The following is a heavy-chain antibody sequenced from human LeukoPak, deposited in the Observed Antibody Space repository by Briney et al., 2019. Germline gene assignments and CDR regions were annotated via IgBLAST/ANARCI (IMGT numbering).Heavy chain of an antibody. V-gene: IGHV3-7*01. CDR2: IKQDGSQR. CDR1: GFTFSDYW. D-gene: IGHD6-6*01. CDR3: ARRGGSSSRRSPIDY. J-gene: IGHJ4*02. Sequence: GGSLRLSCTASGFTFSDYWMTWVRQAPGKGPEWVANIKQDGSQRYYVDSVRGRFTISRDNAKNSLFLQMNGLRAEDTAVYCARRGGSSSRRSPIDYWGQGTLATVSS.